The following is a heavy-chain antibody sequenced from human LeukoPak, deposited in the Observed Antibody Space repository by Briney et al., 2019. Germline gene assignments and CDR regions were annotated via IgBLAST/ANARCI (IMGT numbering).Heavy chain of an antibody. V-gene: IGHV3-48*04. CDR3: ARDRGSSGPETYFDL. Sequence: GGSLRLSCAASGFTFSSYSMNWVRQAPGKGLEWVSYISSSSSTIYYADSVKGRFTISRDNAKNSLYLQMNSLRAEDTAVYYCARDRGSSGPETYFDLWGRGTLVTVSS. CDR2: ISSSSSTI. J-gene: IGHJ2*01. CDR1: GFTFSSYS. D-gene: IGHD3-22*01.